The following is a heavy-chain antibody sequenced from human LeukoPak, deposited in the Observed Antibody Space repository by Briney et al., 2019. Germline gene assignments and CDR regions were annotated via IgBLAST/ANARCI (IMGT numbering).Heavy chain of an antibody. CDR1: GYSFANSW. V-gene: IGHV5-51*01. CDR3: ARYYFWTGSYFFDY. CDR2: IYPGDPDT. D-gene: IGHD3/OR15-3a*01. Sequence: GESLKISCKDSGYSFANSWIGWVRQMPGKGREWMGIIYPGDPDTNYSPSFQGQVTISADKSTSTAYLQWSSLQASDTAMYYCARYYFWTGSYFFDYWGQGTLVTVSS. J-gene: IGHJ4*02.